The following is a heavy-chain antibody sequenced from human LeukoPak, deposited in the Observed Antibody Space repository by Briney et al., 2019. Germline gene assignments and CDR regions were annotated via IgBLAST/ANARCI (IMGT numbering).Heavy chain of an antibody. D-gene: IGHD6-6*01. Sequence: SETLSLTCAVYGGSFSGYYWSWIRQPPGKGLEWIGSINHSGNTYYSPSLKSRVTISVDTSKNQFSLRLSSVTAADTAVYYCARGQQLGFDPWGQGTLVTVSS. CDR1: GGSFSGYY. V-gene: IGHV4-34*01. J-gene: IGHJ5*02. CDR3: ARGQQLGFDP. CDR2: INHSGNT.